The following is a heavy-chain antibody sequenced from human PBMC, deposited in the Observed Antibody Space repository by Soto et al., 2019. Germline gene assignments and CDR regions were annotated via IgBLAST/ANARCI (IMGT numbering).Heavy chain of an antibody. V-gene: IGHV4-4*07. CDR1: GASISGFY. CDR3: VRDGTKTLRDWFDP. J-gene: IGHJ5*02. D-gene: IGHD1-1*01. CDR2: IYATGTT. Sequence: LLETLSLTCTVSGASISGFYWSWIRKSAGKGLEWIGRIYATGTTDYNPSLKSRVMMSVDTSKKQFSLKLRSVTAADTAVCYCVRDGTKTLRDWFDPWGQGISVTVSS.